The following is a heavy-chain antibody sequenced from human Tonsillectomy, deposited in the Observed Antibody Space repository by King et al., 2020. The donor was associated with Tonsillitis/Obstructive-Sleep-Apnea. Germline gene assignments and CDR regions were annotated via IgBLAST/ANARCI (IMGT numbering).Heavy chain of an antibody. Sequence: VQLVESGGGLVQPGRSLRLSCAASGFTFDDYAMHWVRQAPGKGLEWVSGISWNSGAIGYADSVKGRFTISRDNAKNSLYLQMNSLRPEDTALYYCAKTHYYYYYYMDVWGKGTTVTVSS. V-gene: IGHV3-9*01. J-gene: IGHJ6*03. CDR1: GFTFDDYA. CDR2: ISWNSGAI. CDR3: AKTHYYYYYYMDV.